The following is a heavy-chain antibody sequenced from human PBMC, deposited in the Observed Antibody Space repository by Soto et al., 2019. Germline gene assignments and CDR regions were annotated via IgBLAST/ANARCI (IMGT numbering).Heavy chain of an antibody. CDR1: GFTFSSYG. Sequence: QVQLVESGGGVVQPGRSLRLSCAASGFTFSSYGMHWVRQAPGEGLEWVAAISHDGSNKYYADSMKGRFTISRDNSKNTVLLQMNSLRPEDTAVYYCAPGVGGWKFDYWGQGTLVTVSS. CDR3: APGVGGWKFDY. D-gene: IGHD6-19*01. J-gene: IGHJ4*02. CDR2: ISHDGSNK. V-gene: IGHV3-30*03.